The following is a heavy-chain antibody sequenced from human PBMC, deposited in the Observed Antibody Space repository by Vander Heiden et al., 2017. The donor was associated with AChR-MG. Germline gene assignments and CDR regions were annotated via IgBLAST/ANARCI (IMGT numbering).Heavy chain of an antibody. V-gene: IGHV4-30-4*01. Sequence: QLQLQESGPGPVKPSQTLSLTCTVSGGSISSGYYYWSWISQPPGKGVEWIEYIYYSGSSYYNPSLKSRVTISVDTSKNQFSLKLSSVTAADTAVYYCARDLDYGDYGRWFDPWGHGRLVTDSS. CDR3: ARDLDYGDYGRWFDP. J-gene: IGHJ5*02. CDR2: IYYSGSS. D-gene: IGHD4-17*01. CDR1: GGSISSGYYY.